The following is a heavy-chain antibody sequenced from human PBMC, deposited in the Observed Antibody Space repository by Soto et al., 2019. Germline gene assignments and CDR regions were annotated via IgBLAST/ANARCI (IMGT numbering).Heavy chain of an antibody. CDR3: AREIADYYDFWSGYSNNWFDP. CDR2: INHSGST. J-gene: IGHJ5*02. Sequence: SETLSLTCAVYGGSFSGYYWSWIRQPPGKGLEWIGEINHSGSTNYNPSLKSRVTISVDTSKNQFSLKLSSVTAADTAVYYCAREIADYYDFWSGYSNNWFDPWGQGTLVTVSS. D-gene: IGHD3-3*01. CDR1: GGSFSGYY. V-gene: IGHV4-34*01.